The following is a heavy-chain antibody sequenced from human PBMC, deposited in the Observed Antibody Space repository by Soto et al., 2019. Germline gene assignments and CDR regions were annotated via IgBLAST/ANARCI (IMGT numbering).Heavy chain of an antibody. CDR2: ISGSGGST. CDR1: GFTFSSYA. D-gene: IGHD1-7*01. CDR3: AKDKPDDPTAPPGTFDY. J-gene: IGHJ4*02. Sequence: GGSLRLSCAASGFTFSSYAMSWVRQAPGKGLEWVSAISGSGGSTYYADSVKGRFTISRDNSKNTLYLQMNSLRAEDTAVYYCAKDKPDDPTAPPGTFDYWGQGTLVTVSS. V-gene: IGHV3-23*01.